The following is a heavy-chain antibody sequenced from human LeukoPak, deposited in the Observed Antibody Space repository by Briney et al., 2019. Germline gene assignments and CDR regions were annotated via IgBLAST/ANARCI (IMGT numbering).Heavy chain of an antibody. CDR1: GFTFSSYG. J-gene: IGHJ4*02. V-gene: IGHV3-7*01. D-gene: IGHD5-24*01. CDR3: ARERDGYGLDY. CDR2: IKQDGSEK. Sequence: PGGSLRLSCAASGFTFSSYGMHWDRQAPGKGLERVANIKQDGSEKYYVDSVKGRFTISRDNANNSRYLQMNSLRAEDTAVYYCARERDGYGLDYWGQGTLVTVSS.